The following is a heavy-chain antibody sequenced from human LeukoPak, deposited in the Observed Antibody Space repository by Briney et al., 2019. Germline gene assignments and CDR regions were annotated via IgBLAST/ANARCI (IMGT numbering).Heavy chain of an antibody. CDR3: ARDSDWILFDY. J-gene: IGHJ4*02. CDR1: GLTVNTYW. CDR2: VNREGTTT. V-gene: IGHV3-74*03. D-gene: IGHD2-2*03. Sequence: GGSLRLSWAASGLTVNTYWMHCVRQAPGKGLVWVARVNREGTTTAYADSVKGRFIISRDNSKNTLYLQMNNMRAEDTAVYYCARDSDWILFDYWGQGTPVTVSS.